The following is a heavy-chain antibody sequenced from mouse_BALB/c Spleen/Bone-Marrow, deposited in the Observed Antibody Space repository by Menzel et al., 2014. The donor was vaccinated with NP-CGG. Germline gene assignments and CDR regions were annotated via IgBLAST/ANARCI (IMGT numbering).Heavy chain of an antibody. CDR3: ARTYYDYDGFAY. V-gene: IGHV1-69*02. Sequence: VQLQQSGVAFVKPGASVKLSRKDSGYTFTSYWMHWVKQRPGQGIEGIGEIDPSDSYTKNNQHFKGKATLTVDKSSSTAYMQLSSLTSEDPAVYYYARTYYDYDGFAYWGQGTLVTVSA. CDR1: GYTFTSYW. D-gene: IGHD2-4*01. J-gene: IGHJ3*01. CDR2: IDPSDSYT.